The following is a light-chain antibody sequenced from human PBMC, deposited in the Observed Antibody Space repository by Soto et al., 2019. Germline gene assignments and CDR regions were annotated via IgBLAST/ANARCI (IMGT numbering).Light chain of an antibody. V-gene: IGKV1-5*01. Sequence: DIQMTQSPSTLSASVGDRVTITCRASQSISSWLAWYQQKPGKAPKLLIYDASSLESGVPSRFRGSGSGTAFNLTISSLQPNDFATYYCQQYNSYSYTFGQGTKLEIK. CDR3: QQYNSYSYT. CDR2: DAS. CDR1: QSISSW. J-gene: IGKJ2*01.